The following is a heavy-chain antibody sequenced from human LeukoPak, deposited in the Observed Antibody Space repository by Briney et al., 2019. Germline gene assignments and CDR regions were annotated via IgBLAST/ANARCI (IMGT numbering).Heavy chain of an antibody. CDR3: VRGSHGSGWTFDY. CDR1: GYTIANYA. CDR2: SNADNGDI. Sequence: ASVKVSCKASGYTIANYAIHWVRQAPGQRPEWMGWSNADNGDIKYSQEFQGRVTITRDTSATTAYMELSSLRSEDMAVYYCVRGSHGSGWTFDYWGQGTLVIVSS. V-gene: IGHV1-3*02. D-gene: IGHD6-25*01. J-gene: IGHJ4*02.